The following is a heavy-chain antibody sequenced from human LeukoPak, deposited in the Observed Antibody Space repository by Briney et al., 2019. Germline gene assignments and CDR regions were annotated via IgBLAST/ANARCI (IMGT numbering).Heavy chain of an antibody. V-gene: IGHV1-69*13. J-gene: IGHJ5*02. D-gene: IGHD2-2*01. CDR2: IIPIFGTA. CDR3: ARDDGGSRVDP. CDR1: GGTFSSYA. Sequence: ASVKVSCKASGGTFSSYAISWVRQAPGQGLEWMGGIIPIFGTANYAQKFQGRVTITADESTSTAYMELSRLRSDDTAVYYCARDDGGSRVDPWGQGTLVTVSS.